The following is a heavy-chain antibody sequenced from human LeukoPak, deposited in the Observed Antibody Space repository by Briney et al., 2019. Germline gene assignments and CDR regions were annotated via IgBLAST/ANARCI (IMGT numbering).Heavy chain of an antibody. V-gene: IGHV4-59*01. Sequence: SETLSLTCTISGDSTNTYFWSWIRQPPGKGPEWIGYIYYTGTTNYNPSLKSRVTISVDTSKNQFSLKASSVTAADTGVYYCASKSTDHGELRFDYWGQGTLVTVSS. J-gene: IGHJ4*02. D-gene: IGHD4-17*01. CDR2: IYYTGTT. CDR1: GDSTNTYF. CDR3: ASKSTDHGELRFDY.